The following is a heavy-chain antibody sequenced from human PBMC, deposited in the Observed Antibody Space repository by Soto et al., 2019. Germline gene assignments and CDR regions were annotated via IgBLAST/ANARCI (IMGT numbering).Heavy chain of an antibody. Sequence: GASVKVSCKASGCTFTSSAVQWVRQARGQRREWIGWIVVGSGNKNYAQKFQERVTITRDMSTSTAEMELCSLISEDTAVYYCAADSKGSGWYYPNLLYYYYYYDMDVWGQGTTVTVSS. J-gene: IGHJ6*02. CDR3: AADSKGSGWYYPNLLYYYYYYDMDV. CDR2: IVVGSGNK. D-gene: IGHD6-19*01. V-gene: IGHV1-58*01. CDR1: GCTFTSSA.